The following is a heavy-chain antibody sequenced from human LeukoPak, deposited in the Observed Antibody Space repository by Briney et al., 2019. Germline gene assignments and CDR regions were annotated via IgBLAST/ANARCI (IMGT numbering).Heavy chain of an antibody. J-gene: IGHJ4*02. Sequence: SVKVSCKASGGTFSSYAISWVRQAPGQGLEWMGGIIPIFGTANYAQKFQGRVTITADKSTSTAYMELSSLRSEDTAVYYCARDPLTPFLSHYFDYWGQGTLVTVSS. V-gene: IGHV1-69*06. CDR2: IIPIFGTA. CDR1: GGTFSSYA. CDR3: ARDPLTPFLSHYFDY. D-gene: IGHD2/OR15-2a*01.